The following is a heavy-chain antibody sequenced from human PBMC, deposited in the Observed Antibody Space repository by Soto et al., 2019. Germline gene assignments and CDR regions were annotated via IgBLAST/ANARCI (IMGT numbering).Heavy chain of an antibody. Sequence: PSETLSLTCTVSGGSISGYYWGWIRQPPGRGLEFIGHIFYTGTTNYNPSLKSRVTMSVDTSKNQFSLNLHSVTAADTAVYYCARHYGSGSYPLDYWGQGTLVTVSS. J-gene: IGHJ4*02. D-gene: IGHD3-10*01. CDR2: IFYTGTT. CDR3: ARHYGSGSYPLDY. CDR1: GGSISGYY. V-gene: IGHV4-59*08.